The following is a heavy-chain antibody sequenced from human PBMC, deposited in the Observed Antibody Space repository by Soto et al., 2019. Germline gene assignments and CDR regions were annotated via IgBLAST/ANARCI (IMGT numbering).Heavy chain of an antibody. V-gene: IGHV1-3*01. D-gene: IGHD1-7*01. CDR1: GYTFSMHA. J-gene: IGHJ4*02. Sequence: ASVKVSCKTSGYTFSMHAIHWVRQAPGQGLEWMGWINAANGDTKYSENFQGRVAITRDGYASAAYMEVRSLRFEDTATYYCARDEGGWNSIEGGFVKFILDYWGQGSVVTVSS. CDR3: ARDEGGWNSIEGGFVKFILDY. CDR2: INAANGDT.